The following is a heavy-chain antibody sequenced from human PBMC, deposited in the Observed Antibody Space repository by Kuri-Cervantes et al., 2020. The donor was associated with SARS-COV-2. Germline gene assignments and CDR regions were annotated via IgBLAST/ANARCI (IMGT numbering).Heavy chain of an antibody. CDR2: IDSSSYYI. D-gene: IGHD7-27*01. V-gene: IGHV3-21*01. CDR1: GFTFSGYS. J-gene: IGHJ4*02. Sequence: GGFLRLSCAASGFTFSGYSMNWIRQAPGKGLEWVASIDSSSYYIYHANSVKGRLTISRDNAKTSLYLQMNSLKPEDTAVYYCAREEGGELGEAFDYWGQGALVTVSS. CDR3: AREEGGELGEAFDY.